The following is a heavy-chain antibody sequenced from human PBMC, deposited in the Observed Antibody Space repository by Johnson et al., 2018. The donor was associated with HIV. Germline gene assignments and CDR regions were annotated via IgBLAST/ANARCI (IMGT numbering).Heavy chain of an antibody. D-gene: IGHD3-16*01. V-gene: IGHV3-15*01. CDR3: STDHPTAPLFIMNAFDI. CDR1: GFTFSNLW. Sequence: MMLVESGGGLVKPVGSLRLSCAASGFTFSNLWMNWVRQAPGRGLEWVGRIRSKTAGGTIEYAAPVKGRFTISRDDSKDTLYLEMNSLKTEDTAVYYCSTDHPTAPLFIMNAFDIWGQGTMVTVSS. J-gene: IGHJ3*02. CDR2: IRSKTAGGTI.